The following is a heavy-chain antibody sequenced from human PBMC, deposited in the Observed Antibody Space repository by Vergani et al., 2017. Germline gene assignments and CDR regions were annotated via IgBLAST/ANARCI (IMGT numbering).Heavy chain of an antibody. D-gene: IGHD1-26*01. CDR1: GFTFSSYA. V-gene: IGHV3-30-3*01. CDR2: ISYDGSNK. CDR3: ARDEGVGATPGYVDY. J-gene: IGHJ4*02. Sequence: QVQLVESGGGVVQPGRSLRLSCAASGFTFSSYAMHWVRQAPGKGLEWVAVISYDGSNKYYADSVKGRFTISRDNSKNTLYLQMNSLRAEDTAVYYCARDEGVGATPGYVDYWGQGTLVTVSS.